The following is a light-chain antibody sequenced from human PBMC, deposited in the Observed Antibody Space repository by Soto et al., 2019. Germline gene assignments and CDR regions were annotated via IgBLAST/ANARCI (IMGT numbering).Light chain of an antibody. V-gene: IGLV2-11*01. CDR2: DVS. CDR1: SSDVGGYNY. CDR3: CSYGV. J-gene: IGLJ1*01. Sequence: QSVLTQPRSVSGCPGQSVTISCTGTSSDVGGYNYVSWYQQHPGKAPKLMIYDVSKRPSGVPDRFSGSKSGNTASLTISGLQAEDEADYYCCSYGVFGTGTKVTVL.